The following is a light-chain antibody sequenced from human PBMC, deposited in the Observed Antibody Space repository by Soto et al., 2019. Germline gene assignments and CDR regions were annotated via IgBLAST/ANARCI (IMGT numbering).Light chain of an antibody. V-gene: IGLV2-14*01. CDR2: DVS. CDR1: SSDVGGYNY. J-gene: IGLJ2*01. CDR3: SSYTSSSTLGVV. Sequence: QSALTQPASVSGSPGQSITISCTGTSSDVGGYNYVSWYQQHPGKAPKLMIYDVSNRPSGVSNRFSGSKSGNTASLTISELQAEDEADYYCSSYTSSSTLGVVFGGGTQLTVL.